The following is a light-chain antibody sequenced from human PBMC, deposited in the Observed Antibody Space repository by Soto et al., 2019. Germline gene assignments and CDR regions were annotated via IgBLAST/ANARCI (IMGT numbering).Light chain of an antibody. V-gene: IGKV1-27*01. J-gene: IGKJ3*01. Sequence: DIQMTQSPTSLSASVGDRVTITCRASQGIRNYVAWYQQIPGKAPKRLIYAASTLQSGVPSRFSGSGSGTDFTLTLNGLQPEDVATYSCQKYSSVPVFGPGTKVEIK. CDR3: QKYSSVPV. CDR2: AAS. CDR1: QGIRNY.